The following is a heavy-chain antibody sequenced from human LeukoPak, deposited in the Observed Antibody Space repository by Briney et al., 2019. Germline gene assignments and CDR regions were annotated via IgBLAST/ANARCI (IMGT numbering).Heavy chain of an antibody. CDR3: AKWQGPYSSGWYFDY. J-gene: IGHJ4*02. Sequence: PGGSLRLSCAASGFTFNTYGMHWVRQAPGKGLEWVAFIQYDGTTKYYADSVKGRFTISRDNSKNTLYLQMNSLRAEDTAVYYCAKWQGPYSSGWYFDYWGQGTLVTVSS. CDR2: IQYDGTTK. D-gene: IGHD6-19*01. CDR1: GFTFNTYG. V-gene: IGHV3-30*02.